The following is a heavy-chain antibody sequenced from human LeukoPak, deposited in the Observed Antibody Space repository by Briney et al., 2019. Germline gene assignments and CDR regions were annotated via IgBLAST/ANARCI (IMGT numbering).Heavy chain of an antibody. Sequence: GGSLRLSCAASGFTFSDYYMSWIRQAPGKGLEWGSYISISGSTIYYADSVKGRFTISRDNAKNSLYLQMNSLRAEDTAVYYCARDRYSSGWYVGAFDIWGQGTMVTVSS. J-gene: IGHJ3*02. D-gene: IGHD6-19*01. V-gene: IGHV3-11*04. CDR3: ARDRYSSGWYVGAFDI. CDR2: ISISGSTI. CDR1: GFTFSDYY.